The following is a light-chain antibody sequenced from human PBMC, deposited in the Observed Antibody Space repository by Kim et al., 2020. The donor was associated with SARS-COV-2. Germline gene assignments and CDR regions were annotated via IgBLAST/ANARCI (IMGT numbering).Light chain of an antibody. V-gene: IGLV7-43*01. CDR1: PAAVASHNH. J-gene: IGLJ3*02. CDR3: RRYCGGAQPWV. Sequence: GTVTLTCAASPAAVASHNHANSFQPKPGQPPRSLIYSSSNRTTWAPARFSGSPLGGNAAPTLSPGQAEDDAEYFCRRYCGGAQPWVFGGGTQLTVL. CDR2: SSS.